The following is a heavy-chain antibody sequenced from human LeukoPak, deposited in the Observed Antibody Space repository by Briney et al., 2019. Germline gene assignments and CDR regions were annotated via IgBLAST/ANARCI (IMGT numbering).Heavy chain of an antibody. CDR3: ARVPFVAVAGTNWFDP. D-gene: IGHD6-19*01. Sequence: PSEPLSLTCAVSGGSISSSNWWSWVCQPPGKGLEWIGEIYHSGSTNYNPSLKSRVTISVDKSKNQFSLKLSSVTAADTAVYYCARVPFVAVAGTNWFDPWGQGTLVTVSS. V-gene: IGHV4-4*02. CDR2: IYHSGST. J-gene: IGHJ5*02. CDR1: GGSISSSNW.